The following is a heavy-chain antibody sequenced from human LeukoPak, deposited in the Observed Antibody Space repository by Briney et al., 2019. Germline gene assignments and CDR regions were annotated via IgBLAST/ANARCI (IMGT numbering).Heavy chain of an antibody. CDR1: GYSFTCYG. Sequence: GASVKVSCKASGYSFTCYGISWVRQAPGQGLEWMGWISAYNGNTNYAQKLQGRVTMTTDTSTSTAYMELRSLRSDDTAVYYCARVYSSSWYFAFDIWGQGTMVTVSS. D-gene: IGHD6-13*01. J-gene: IGHJ3*02. CDR3: ARVYSSSWYFAFDI. V-gene: IGHV1-18*04. CDR2: ISAYNGNT.